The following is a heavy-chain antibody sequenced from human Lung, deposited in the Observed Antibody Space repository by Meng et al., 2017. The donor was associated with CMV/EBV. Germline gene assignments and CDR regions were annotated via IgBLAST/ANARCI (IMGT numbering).Heavy chain of an antibody. J-gene: IGHJ5*02. D-gene: IGHD2-2*01. CDR3: ARQLDTRTWDNWFDP. CDR2: IYPGDSDT. Sequence: GESXKISCQGSGYSFTSYWIAWVRQMPGKGLEWMGIIYPGDSDTTYSPSFQGQATISADNAISTTYLQWNSLRASDTAMYYCARQLDTRTWDNWFDPWGQGTXVTVSS. CDR1: GYSFTSYW. V-gene: IGHV5-51*01.